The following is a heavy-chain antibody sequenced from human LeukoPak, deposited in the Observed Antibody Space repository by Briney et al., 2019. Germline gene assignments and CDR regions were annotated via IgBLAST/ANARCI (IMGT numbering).Heavy chain of an antibody. J-gene: IGHJ6*03. CDR1: GGTFSSYT. CDR2: IIPILGIA. CDR3: ARGILAVGSTTDYYYYMDV. D-gene: IGHD2-2*01. Sequence: SVKVSCKASGGTFSSYTISWVRQAPGQGREWMGRIIPILGIANYAQKFQGRVTITADKSTSTAYMELSSLRSEDTAVYYYARGILAVGSTTDYYYYMDVWGKGTTVTVSS. V-gene: IGHV1-69*02.